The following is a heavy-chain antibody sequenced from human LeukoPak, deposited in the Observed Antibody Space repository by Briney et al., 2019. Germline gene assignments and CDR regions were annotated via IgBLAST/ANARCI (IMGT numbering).Heavy chain of an antibody. CDR3: ARDSTVESEFDP. D-gene: IGHD4-23*01. Sequence: WETLSLTCTVSGGSISSYYWSWIRQPAGKGLEWIGRIYTSGSTNYNPSLKSRVTMSVDTSKNQFSLKLSSVTAADTAVYYCARDSTVESEFDPWGQGTLVTVSS. CDR2: IYTSGST. V-gene: IGHV4-4*07. CDR1: GGSISSYY. J-gene: IGHJ5*02.